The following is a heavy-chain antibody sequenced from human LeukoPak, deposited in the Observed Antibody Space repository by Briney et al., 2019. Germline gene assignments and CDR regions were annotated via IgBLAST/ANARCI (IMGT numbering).Heavy chain of an antibody. CDR2: IRQDSSES. J-gene: IGHJ5*02. CDR1: GFTFSAYW. CDR3: AREGVFCVRNCISNSGARFDP. Sequence: PGESLRLACAASGFTFSAYWMTWVRQPPGKGLEWVANIRQDSSESYYVDSVKGRFTSSRDNAKNTVYLQMSSLRAEDTAVYYCAREGVFCVRNCISNSGARFDPWGQGTLVTVSS. D-gene: IGHD2-2*01. V-gene: IGHV3-7*01.